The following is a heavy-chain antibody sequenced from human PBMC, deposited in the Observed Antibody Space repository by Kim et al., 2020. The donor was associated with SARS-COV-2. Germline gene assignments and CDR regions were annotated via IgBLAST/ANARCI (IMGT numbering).Heavy chain of an antibody. J-gene: IGHJ4*02. CDR1: GFTFSSYA. CDR3: ATPDRGYGSGSQSFDY. Sequence: GGSLRLSCAASGFTFSSYAMHWVRQAPGKGLEWVAVISYDGSNKYYADSVKGRFTISRDNSKNTLYLQMNSLRAEDTAVYYCATPDRGYGSGSQSFDYWGQGTLVTVSS. D-gene: IGHD3-10*01. CDR2: ISYDGSNK. V-gene: IGHV3-30-3*01.